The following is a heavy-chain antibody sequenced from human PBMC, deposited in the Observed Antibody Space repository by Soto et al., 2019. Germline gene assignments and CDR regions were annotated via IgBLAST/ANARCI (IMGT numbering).Heavy chain of an antibody. CDR2: ISAYNGNT. V-gene: IGHV1-18*04. J-gene: IGHJ6*02. D-gene: IGHD4-4*01. CDR3: AREGASLTVSYGMDV. CDR1: GYTFTSYG. Sequence: ASVKVSFKASGYTFTSYGISWVRQAPGQGLEWMGWISAYNGNTNYAQKLQGRVTMTTDTSTSTAYMELRSLRSDDTAVYYCAREGASLTVSYGMDVWGQGTTVTVSS.